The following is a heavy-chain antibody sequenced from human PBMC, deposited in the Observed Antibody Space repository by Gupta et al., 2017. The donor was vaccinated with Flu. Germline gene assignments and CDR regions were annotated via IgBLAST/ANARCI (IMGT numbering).Heavy chain of an antibody. CDR2: INPSDGRT. D-gene: IGHD2-15*01. J-gene: IGHJ4*02. CDR3: ARGICSGGSCYADY. V-gene: IGHV1-46*03. Sequence: QTPGQGPGWMGIINPSDGRTSYAQKFQGRVTMTRGTSTSTMYMHLSSLRSEDTAVYYCARGICSGGSCYADYWGQGTLVTVSS.